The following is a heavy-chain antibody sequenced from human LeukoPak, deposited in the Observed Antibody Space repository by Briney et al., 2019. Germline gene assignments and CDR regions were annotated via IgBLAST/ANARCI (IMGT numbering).Heavy chain of an antibody. CDR2: ISHSVST. D-gene: IGHD6-13*01. Sequence: PSQTLSLTCTVSGYSISSGYYWGWIRQPPGKGLEWIGSISHSVSTDYNPSLKSRLTISVDTSKNQFSLRLSSVTAADTAVYYCARAIRQQLGPTYINYFDPWGQGILVTVSS. J-gene: IGHJ5*02. CDR1: GYSISSGYY. V-gene: IGHV4-38-2*02. CDR3: ARAIRQQLGPTYINYFDP.